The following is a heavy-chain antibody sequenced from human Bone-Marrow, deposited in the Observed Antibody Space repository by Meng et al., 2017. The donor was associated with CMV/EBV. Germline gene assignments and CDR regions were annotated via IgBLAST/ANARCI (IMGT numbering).Heavy chain of an antibody. CDR3: ARVEKWELLNYYGMDV. J-gene: IGHJ6*02. Sequence: ASVKVSCKASGYTFTGYYMHWVRQAPGQGLEWMGWINPNSGGTNYAQKFQGRVTMTRDTSISTAYMELSRLRSDDTAVYYCARVEKWELLNYYGMDVWAQGTTVTVSS. D-gene: IGHD1-26*01. CDR1: GYTFTGYY. V-gene: IGHV1-2*02. CDR2: INPNSGGT.